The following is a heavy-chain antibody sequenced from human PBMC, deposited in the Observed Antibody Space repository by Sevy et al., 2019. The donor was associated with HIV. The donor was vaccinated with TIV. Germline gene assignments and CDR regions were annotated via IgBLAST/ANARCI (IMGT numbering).Heavy chain of an antibody. D-gene: IGHD3-22*01. CDR1: GFTFNSYA. CDR2: ISGSAGST. J-gene: IGHJ4*02. V-gene: IGHV3-23*01. CDR3: ATTKGSYYDPYYFDY. Sequence: GESLKISCAASGFTFNSYAMSWVRQAPGKGLEWVSAISGSAGSTYYADSVKGRFTISRDNSKNTLFLQMNSLRADDTAVYFCATTKGSYYDPYYFDYWGQGTLVTVSS.